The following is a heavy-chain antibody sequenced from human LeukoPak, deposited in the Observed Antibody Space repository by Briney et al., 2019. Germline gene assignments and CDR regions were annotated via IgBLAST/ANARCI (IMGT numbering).Heavy chain of an antibody. CDR1: GFTFSSYA. CDR3: ARDRFYDYVWGSYRLYY. D-gene: IGHD3-16*02. V-gene: IGHV3-30*04. J-gene: IGHJ4*02. Sequence: GGSLRLSCAASGFTFSSYAMHWVRQAPGKGLEGVAVISYDGEDKYYADSVKGRFTISRDNSKNTLYLQMNSLRAEDTAVYYCARDRFYDYVWGSYRLYYWGQGTLVTVSS. CDR2: ISYDGEDK.